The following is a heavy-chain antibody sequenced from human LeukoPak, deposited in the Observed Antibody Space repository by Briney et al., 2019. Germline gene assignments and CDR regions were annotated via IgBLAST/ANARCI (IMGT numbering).Heavy chain of an antibody. V-gene: IGHV3-30-3*01. CDR2: ISYDGSNK. Sequence: GGSLRLSCAASGFTFSSYAMHWVRQAPGKGLEWVAVISYDGSNKFYADSVKGRFTLSRDNSKNTLYLQMNSLRIEDTAVFYCGRGSVGFGELNYWGQGTLVTVSS. CDR1: GFTFSSYA. D-gene: IGHD3-10*01. CDR3: GRGSVGFGELNY. J-gene: IGHJ4*02.